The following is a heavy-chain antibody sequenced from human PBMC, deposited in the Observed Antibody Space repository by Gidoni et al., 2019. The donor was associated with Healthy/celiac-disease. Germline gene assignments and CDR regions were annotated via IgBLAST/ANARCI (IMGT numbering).Heavy chain of an antibody. Sequence: EVQLVESGGGLVQHGRSLRLSCAASGFTFDDYAMHWVRQDPGKGLEWGSGISWNSGSIGYADSVKGRFTISRDNAKNSLYLQMNSLRAEDTALYYCAKDMRGYSYGSFDYWGQGTLVTVSS. CDR1: GFTFDDYA. J-gene: IGHJ4*02. D-gene: IGHD5-18*01. CDR2: ISWNSGSI. V-gene: IGHV3-9*01. CDR3: AKDMRGYSYGSFDY.